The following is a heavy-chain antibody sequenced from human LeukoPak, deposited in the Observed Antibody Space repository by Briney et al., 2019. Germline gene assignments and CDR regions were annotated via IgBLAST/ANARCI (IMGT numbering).Heavy chain of an antibody. J-gene: IGHJ3*02. D-gene: IGHD5-18*01. Sequence: GGSLSLSCAVSGFTFSTYAMHWVGQAPGKGLEWVAVISYDGSSKYYADSVKGRFTISRDNSKNTLYLQVNSLRAEDTAVYYCARARSSYGYGDAFDIWGQGTMVTVSS. V-gene: IGHV3-30*04. CDR2: ISYDGSSK. CDR1: GFTFSTYA. CDR3: ARARSSYGYGDAFDI.